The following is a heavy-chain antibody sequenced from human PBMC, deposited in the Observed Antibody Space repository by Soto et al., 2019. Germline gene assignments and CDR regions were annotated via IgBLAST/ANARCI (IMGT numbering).Heavy chain of an antibody. Sequence: GWSLRLSCAASGFTFSSYWMHWVRQAPGKGLVWVSRINSDGSSTSYADSVKGRFTISRDNAKNTLYLQMNSLRAEDTAVYYCAREGVEDDAFDIWGQGTMVTVSS. CDR2: INSDGSST. D-gene: IGHD2-15*01. J-gene: IGHJ3*02. V-gene: IGHV3-74*01. CDR1: GFTFSSYW. CDR3: AREGVEDDAFDI.